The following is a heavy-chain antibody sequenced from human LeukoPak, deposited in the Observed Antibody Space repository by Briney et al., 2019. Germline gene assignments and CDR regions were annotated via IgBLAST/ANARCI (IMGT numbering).Heavy chain of an antibody. CDR3: ARVAGGCSYKDGGYFDY. Sequence: PGGSLRLSCAASGFTFSSYWMSWVRQAPGKGLEWVAVIWYDGSNKYYADSVKGRFTISRDNSKNTLYLQMNSLRAEDTAVYYCARVAGGCSYKDGGYFDYWGQGTLVTVSS. CDR1: GFTFSSYW. CDR2: IWYDGSNK. V-gene: IGHV3-33*08. D-gene: IGHD5-18*01. J-gene: IGHJ4*02.